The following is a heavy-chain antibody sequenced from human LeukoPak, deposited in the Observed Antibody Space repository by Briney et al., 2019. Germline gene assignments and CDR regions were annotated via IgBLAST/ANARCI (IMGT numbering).Heavy chain of an antibody. CDR3: AKDPRGHGSGSHDY. Sequence: GGSLRLSCAASGFTFSSYGMHWVRQAPGKGLEWVAFIRYDGSNKYYADSVKGRFTISRDNSKNTLYLHVNSLRPEDTAVYYCAKDPRGHGSGSHDYWGQGTLVAVSS. CDR1: GFTFSSYG. V-gene: IGHV3-30*02. J-gene: IGHJ4*02. CDR2: IRYDGSNK. D-gene: IGHD3-10*01.